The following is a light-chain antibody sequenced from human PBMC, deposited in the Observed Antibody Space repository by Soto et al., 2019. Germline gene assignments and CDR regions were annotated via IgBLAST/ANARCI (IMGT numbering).Light chain of an antibody. CDR3: GSWDSSLSAGV. V-gene: IGLV1-51*02. J-gene: IGLJ2*01. CDR1: SSNIGNNY. Sequence: QSVLTQPPSVSGAPGQTVTISCTGSSSNIGNNYVAWYQQLPGTAPKLLIYETNKRPSGIPDRFSGSKSGTSATLGITGLQTGDEADYYCGSWDSSLSAGVFGGGTKLTVL. CDR2: ETN.